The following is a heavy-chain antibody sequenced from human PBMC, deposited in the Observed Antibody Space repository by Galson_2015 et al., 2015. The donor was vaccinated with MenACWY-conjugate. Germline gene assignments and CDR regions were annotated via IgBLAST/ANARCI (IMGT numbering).Heavy chain of an antibody. J-gene: IGHJ4*02. D-gene: IGHD3-22*01. CDR2: IKSKPDGGAT. V-gene: IGHV3-15*01. CDR1: EFTLSSAW. CDR3: TTLTMIIIHDDY. Sequence: SLRLSCAASEFTLSSAWMNWVRQAPGKGLEWVGIIKSKPDGGATDYAAPVKGRFTISRDDSKNTLYLQMNSLKTEDTAVYYCTTLTMIIIHDDYWGQGTLVTVSS.